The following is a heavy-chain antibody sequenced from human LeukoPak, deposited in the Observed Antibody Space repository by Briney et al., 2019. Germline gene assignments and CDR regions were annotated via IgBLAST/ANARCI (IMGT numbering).Heavy chain of an antibody. J-gene: IGHJ4*02. V-gene: IGHV1-46*01. CDR1: GYTFTSYG. CDR3: ARGNTYMTTVTTGEEKEYRFDY. CDR2: INPSGGST. D-gene: IGHD4-17*01. Sequence: ASVKVSCKASGYTFTSYGISWVRQAPGQGLEWMGIINPSGGSTSYAQKFQGRVTMTRDTSTSTVYMELSSLRSEDTAVYYCARGNTYMTTVTTGEEKEYRFDYWGQGTLVTVSS.